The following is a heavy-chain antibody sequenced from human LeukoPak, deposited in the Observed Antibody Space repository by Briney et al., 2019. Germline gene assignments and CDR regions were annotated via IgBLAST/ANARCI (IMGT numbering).Heavy chain of an antibody. D-gene: IGHD2-15*01. CDR3: AREQCPNGGSCFVDY. Sequence: ASVKVSCKASGGTFSSYAMSWVRQAPGQGLEWMGGIIPIFGTTNYAQKFQGRVTITADESTSTAYMELSSLRSEDTAVYYCAREQCPNGGSCFVDYWGQGTLVTVSS. J-gene: IGHJ4*02. CDR1: GGTFSSYA. CDR2: IIPIFGTT. V-gene: IGHV1-69*01.